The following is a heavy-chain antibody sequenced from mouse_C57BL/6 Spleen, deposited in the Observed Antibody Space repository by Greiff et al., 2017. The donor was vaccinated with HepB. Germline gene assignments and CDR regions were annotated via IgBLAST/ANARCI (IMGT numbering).Heavy chain of an antibody. CDR3: ARGDASYWYFDV. J-gene: IGHJ1*03. CDR1: GYTFTSYW. D-gene: IGHD6-1*01. V-gene: IGHV1-53*01. Sequence: QVQLQQSGTELVKPGASVKLSCKASGYTFTSYWMHWVKQRPGQGLEWIGNINPSNGGTNYNEKFKSKATLTVDKSSSTAYMQLSSLTSEDSAVYYCARGDASYWYFDVWGTGTTVTVSS. CDR2: INPSNGGT.